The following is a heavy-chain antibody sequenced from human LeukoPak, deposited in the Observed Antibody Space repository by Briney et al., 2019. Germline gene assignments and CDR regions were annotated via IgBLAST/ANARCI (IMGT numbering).Heavy chain of an antibody. CDR1: GFTVSSNY. CDR3: ARGGYSSSWYHFDY. J-gene: IGHJ4*02. CDR2: IYSGGTT. D-gene: IGHD6-13*01. V-gene: IGHV3-53*01. Sequence: GGSLRLSCAASGFTVSSNYMSWVRQTPGKGLEWVSVIYSGGTTNYADSVKGRFTISRDNSKNTLFLQMNSLRAEDTAVYYCARGGYSSSWYHFDYWGQGTLVTVSS.